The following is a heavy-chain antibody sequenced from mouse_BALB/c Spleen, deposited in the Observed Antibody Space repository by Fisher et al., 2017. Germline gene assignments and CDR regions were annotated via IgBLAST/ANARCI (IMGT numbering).Heavy chain of an antibody. J-gene: IGHJ4*01. V-gene: IGHV1-26*01. Sequence: GKATLTIDKSSSTAYMELRSLTSEDSAVYYCARYPEGYYAMDYWGQGTSVTVSS. CDR3: ARYPEGYYAMDY.